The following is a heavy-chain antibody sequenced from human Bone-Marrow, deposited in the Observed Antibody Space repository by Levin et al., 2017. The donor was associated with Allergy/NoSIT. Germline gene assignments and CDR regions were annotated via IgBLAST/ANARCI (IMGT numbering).Heavy chain of an antibody. J-gene: IGHJ4*02. CDR1: GGSFSGYY. CDR3: ARVSPGGVDY. Sequence: GSLRLSCAVYGGSFSGYYWSWIRQPPGKGLEWIGEINHSGSTNYNPSLKSRVTISVDTSKNQFSLKLSSVTAADTAVYYCARVSPGGVDYWGQGTLVTVSS. V-gene: IGHV4-34*01. CDR2: INHSGST. D-gene: IGHD1-14*01.